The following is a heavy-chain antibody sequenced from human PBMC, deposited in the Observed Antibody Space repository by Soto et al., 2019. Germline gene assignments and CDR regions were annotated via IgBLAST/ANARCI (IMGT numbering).Heavy chain of an antibody. Sequence: EVQLVESGGGLVQPGGSLRLSCAASGFTFDTYWMTWVRQAPGKGLEWVANIKQDGSEKYYVDSVKGRFTISRDNAKNSLYLKMNSLRAADTAVYYCARDWAYFDSWGQGTLVTVSS. CDR2: IKQDGSEK. J-gene: IGHJ4*02. CDR3: ARDWAYFDS. CDR1: GFTFDTYW. D-gene: IGHD7-27*01. V-gene: IGHV3-7*05.